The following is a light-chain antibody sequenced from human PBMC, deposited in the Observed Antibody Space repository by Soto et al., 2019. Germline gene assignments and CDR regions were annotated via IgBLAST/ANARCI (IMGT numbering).Light chain of an antibody. CDR3: QQRNNWPPTWT. V-gene: IGKV3-11*01. CDR2: GAS. J-gene: IGKJ1*01. Sequence: EIVVTQSPATLSLSPGERATLSCRASQSVGSYLAWYRQKPGQAPRLLISGASNRAPGIPARFSGSGSGTEFTLTISSLEPEDFAVYYCQQRNNWPPTWTFGQGTKVDIK. CDR1: QSVGSY.